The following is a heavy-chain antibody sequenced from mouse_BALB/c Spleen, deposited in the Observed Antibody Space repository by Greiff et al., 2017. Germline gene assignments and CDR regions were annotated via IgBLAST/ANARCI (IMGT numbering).Heavy chain of an antibody. CDR2: IWSGGST. CDR1: GFSLTSYG. J-gene: IGHJ4*01. Sequence: VKLVESGPGLVQPSQSLSITCTVSGFSLTSYGVHWVRQSPGKGLEWLGVIWSGGSTDYNAAFISRLSISKDNSKSQVFFKMNSLQADDTAIYYCARIYYGNYYYAMDYWGQGTSVTVSS. CDR3: ARIYYGNYYYAMDY. V-gene: IGHV2-4-1*01. D-gene: IGHD2-1*01.